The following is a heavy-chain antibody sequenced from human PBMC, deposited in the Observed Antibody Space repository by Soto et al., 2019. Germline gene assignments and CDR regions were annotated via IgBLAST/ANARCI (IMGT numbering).Heavy chain of an antibody. D-gene: IGHD6-13*01. Sequence: EVQLVESGGGLVKPGGSLRLSCAASGFTFSSYSMNWVRQAPGKGLEWVSSISSSSSYIYYADSVKGRFTISRDNAKNSLYLKMNSLRAEDTAVYYCAISSWYVANDYWGQGTLVTVSS. CDR1: GFTFSSYS. V-gene: IGHV3-21*01. CDR3: AISSWYVANDY. CDR2: ISSSSSYI. J-gene: IGHJ4*02.